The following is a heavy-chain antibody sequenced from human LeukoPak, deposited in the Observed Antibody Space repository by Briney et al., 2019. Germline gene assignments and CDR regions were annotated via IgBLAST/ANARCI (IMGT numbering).Heavy chain of an antibody. CDR1: GGSISVYY. D-gene: IGHD3-22*01. J-gene: IGHJ4*02. Sequence: SETLSLTCTVSGGSISVYYWNWIRQPAGKGLEWIGRIYTSGSTNYNPSLKSRVTMSVDTSKNQFSLKLSSVTAADTAVYYCARDYLRDYYDSSGPFSNWGQGTLVTVSS. CDR2: IYTSGST. CDR3: ARDYLRDYYDSSGPFSN. V-gene: IGHV4-4*07.